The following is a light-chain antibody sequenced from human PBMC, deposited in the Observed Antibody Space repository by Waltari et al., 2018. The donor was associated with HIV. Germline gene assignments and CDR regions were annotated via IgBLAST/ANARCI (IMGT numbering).Light chain of an antibody. CDR3: ATWDDSLNGPV. Sequence: GTPGQRVTISCSGSISNIGSNTVNWYQQLPGTAPKLLIYTTNQRPSGVPDRFSGSKSGASASLAISGLQSDDEADYYCATWDDSLNGPVFGGGTKLTVL. CDR2: TTN. J-gene: IGLJ3*02. V-gene: IGLV1-44*01. CDR1: ISNIGSNT.